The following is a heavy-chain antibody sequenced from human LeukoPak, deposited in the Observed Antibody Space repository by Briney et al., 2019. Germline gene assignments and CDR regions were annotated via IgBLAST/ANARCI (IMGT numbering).Heavy chain of an antibody. CDR2: INWNGGST. CDR1: GFTFDDYG. D-gene: IGHD3-3*02. V-gene: IGHV3-20*04. J-gene: IGHJ3*02. Sequence: SGGSLRLSCAASGFTFDDYGMSWVRQAPGKGLEWVSGINWNGGSTGYADSVKGRFTISRDNAKNSLYLQMNSLRAEDTALYYCARGGHTFLGSFLAFDIWGQGTMVTVSS. CDR3: ARGGHTFLGSFLAFDI.